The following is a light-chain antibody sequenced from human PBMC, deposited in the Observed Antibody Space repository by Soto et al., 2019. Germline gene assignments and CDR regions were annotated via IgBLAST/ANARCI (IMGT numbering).Light chain of an antibody. Sequence: EIVMTQSPATLSVSPGERATLCCRASRSFSSNLAWYQQKPGQAPRLLIYGSSTRATGIPARFCGSRSGTKFTFTNTVLQAEDFGVYSGQQHRNWPRTFGKGTKVEIK. CDR2: GSS. V-gene: IGKV3-15*01. CDR3: QQHRNWPRT. CDR1: RSFSSN. J-gene: IGKJ1*01.